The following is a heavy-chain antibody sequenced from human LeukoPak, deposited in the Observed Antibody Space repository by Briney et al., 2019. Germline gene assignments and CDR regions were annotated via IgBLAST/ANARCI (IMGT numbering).Heavy chain of an antibody. Sequence: GGSLRLSCAASGFTFITYAMSWVRQAPGKGLEWVSAISGGGGSTFYADSVKGRFTISRDNAKNSLYLQMNSLRAEDTAVYYCARGGSGFYFDYWGQGTLVTVSS. J-gene: IGHJ4*02. CDR3: ARGGSGFYFDY. CDR2: ISGGGGST. D-gene: IGHD3-10*01. V-gene: IGHV3-23*01. CDR1: GFTFITYA.